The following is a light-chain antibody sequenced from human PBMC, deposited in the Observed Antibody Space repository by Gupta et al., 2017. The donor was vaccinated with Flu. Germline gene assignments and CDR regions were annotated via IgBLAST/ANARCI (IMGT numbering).Light chain of an antibody. CDR1: NKNY. Sequence: NKNYLNWYQQKPGQPPQLLIYSASTRDSGVPERFSGSGSDTDFTLTLSSLQAEDVAVYYCHHTHSTQCTFGPGTTQEIK. V-gene: IGKV4-1*01. CDR2: SAS. CDR3: HHTHSTQCT. J-gene: IGKJ1*01.